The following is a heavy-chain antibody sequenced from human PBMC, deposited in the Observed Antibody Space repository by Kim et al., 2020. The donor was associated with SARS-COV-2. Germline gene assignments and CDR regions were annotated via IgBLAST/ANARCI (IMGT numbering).Heavy chain of an antibody. Sequence: GGSLRLSCAASGFTFSNAWMSWVRQAPGKGLEWVGRIKSKTDGGTTDYAAPVKGRFTISRDDSKNTLYLQMNSLKTEDTAVYYCTTDSVEGYDYVWGSYLKLTNDAFDLWGQGTMVTVSS. CDR2: IKSKTDGGTT. D-gene: IGHD3-16*01. CDR3: TTDSVEGYDYVWGSYLKLTNDAFDL. V-gene: IGHV3-15*01. CDR1: GFTFSNAW. J-gene: IGHJ3*01.